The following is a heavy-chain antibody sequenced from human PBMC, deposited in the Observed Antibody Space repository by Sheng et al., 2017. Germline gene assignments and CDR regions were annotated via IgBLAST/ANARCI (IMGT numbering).Heavy chain of an antibody. J-gene: IGHJ5*02. Sequence: QVQLQESGPGLVRPSETLSLTCSVSGYSISSGYYWGWIRQPPGKGPEWIGSMFNSGITSYNPSLKSRVTIVVDTSKNHFSLNLNSVTAADTAVYYCASDSEYSNLGWFDPVGPGNPGQRLL. CDR2: MFNSGIT. CDR1: GYSISSGYY. V-gene: IGHV4-38-2*02. D-gene: IGHD6-6*01. CDR3: ASDSEYSNLGWFDP.